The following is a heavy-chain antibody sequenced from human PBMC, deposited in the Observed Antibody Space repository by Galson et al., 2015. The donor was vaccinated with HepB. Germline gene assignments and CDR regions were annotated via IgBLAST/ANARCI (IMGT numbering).Heavy chain of an antibody. CDR2: IIPILGIA. Sequence: SVKVSCKASGGTFSSYAISWVRQAPGQGLEWMGGIIPILGIANYAQKFQGRVTITADKSTSTAYMELSSLRSEDTAVYYCARQRGGTMVQGVTNWGQGTLVTVSS. V-gene: IGHV1-69*10. CDR3: ARQRGGTMVQGVTN. J-gene: IGHJ4*02. CDR1: GGTFSSYA. D-gene: IGHD3-10*01.